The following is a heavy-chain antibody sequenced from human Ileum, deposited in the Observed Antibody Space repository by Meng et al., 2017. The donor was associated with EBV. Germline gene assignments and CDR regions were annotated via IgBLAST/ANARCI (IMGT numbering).Heavy chain of an antibody. J-gene: IGHJ5*02. CDR3: ARPIAAAGWFDP. CDR1: AGPINSSSYY. V-gene: IGHV4-39*01. CDR2: IYYSGRT. D-gene: IGHD6-13*01. Sequence: HLQQQESGPGLVKPSAPLSLTCPVSAGPINSSSYYWGWIRQPPGKGLEWIGSIYYSGRTYYNPSLKSRVTISVDTSKNQFSLKLSSVTAADTAVYYCARPIAAAGWFDPWGQGTLVTVSS.